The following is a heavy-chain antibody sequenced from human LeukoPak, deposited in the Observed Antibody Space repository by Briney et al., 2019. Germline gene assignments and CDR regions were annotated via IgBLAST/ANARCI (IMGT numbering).Heavy chain of an antibody. CDR1: GGSISSYY. J-gene: IGHJ3*02. CDR2: IYYSGST. V-gene: IGHV4-59*01. CDR3: ARGHTVKDAFDI. Sequence: PSETLSLTCTVSGGSISSYYWSWIRQPPGKGLEWIGYIYYSGSTNYNPSLKSRVTISVDTSKNQFSLKLSSVTAADTAVYYCARGHTVKDAFDIWGQGTMVTVSS. D-gene: IGHD4-17*01.